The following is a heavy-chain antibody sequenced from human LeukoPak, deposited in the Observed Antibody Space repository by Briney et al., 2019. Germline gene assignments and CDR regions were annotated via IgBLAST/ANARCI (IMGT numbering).Heavy chain of an antibody. V-gene: IGHV3-23*01. D-gene: IGHD1-26*01. CDR2: IGAGGNRL. CDR3: AKDRAWGAFDS. CDR1: GFSFSTYG. J-gene: IGHJ4*02. Sequence: GGSLRLSCAASGFSFSTYGMDWVRQAPGKGLEWASGIGAGGNRLYYAESVKGRFTVSRDNSKNTLYLQMNSLRAEDTAVYYCAKDRAWGAFDSWGQGTLVTVSS.